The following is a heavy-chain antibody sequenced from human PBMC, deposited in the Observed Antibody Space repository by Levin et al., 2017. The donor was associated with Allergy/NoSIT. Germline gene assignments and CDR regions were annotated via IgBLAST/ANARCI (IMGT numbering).Heavy chain of an antibody. D-gene: IGHD6-19*01. Sequence: SETLSLTCTVSGGSISSSSYYWGWIRQPPGKGLEWIGSIYYSGSTYYNPSLKSRVTISVDTSKNQFSLKLSSVTAAETAVYYGARRGGVPKAIIAVAVFYDYWGQGTLVTVSS. J-gene: IGHJ4*02. CDR1: GGSISSSSYY. CDR3: ARRGGVPKAIIAVAVFYDY. V-gene: IGHV4-39*01. CDR2: IYYSGST.